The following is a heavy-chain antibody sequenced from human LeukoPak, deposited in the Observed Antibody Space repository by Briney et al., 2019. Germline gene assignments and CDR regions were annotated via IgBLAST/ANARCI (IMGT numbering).Heavy chain of an antibody. CDR2: ISSSGSTI. CDR3: ARDFNGDGNWFDP. D-gene: IGHD4-17*01. J-gene: IGHJ5*02. Sequence: VSYISSSGSTIYYADSVKGRFTISRDNAKNSLYLQMNSLRAEDTAVYYCARDFNGDGNWFDPWGQGTLVTVSS. V-gene: IGHV3-11*01.